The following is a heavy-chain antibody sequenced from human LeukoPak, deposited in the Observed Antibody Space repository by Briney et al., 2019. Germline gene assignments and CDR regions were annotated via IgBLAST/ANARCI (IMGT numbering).Heavy chain of an antibody. CDR1: GFTFSSYA. J-gene: IGHJ4*02. Sequence: GGSLRLSCAASGFTFSSYAMSWVRQAPGKGLEWVSAISGNGVNTYYAGSVKGRFTISRDNSKNTLYLQMNSLRAKDTAVYYCAKDKVAGGYWGQGTPVTVSS. V-gene: IGHV3-23*01. CDR3: AKDKVAGGY. CDR2: ISGNGVNT. D-gene: IGHD2-15*01.